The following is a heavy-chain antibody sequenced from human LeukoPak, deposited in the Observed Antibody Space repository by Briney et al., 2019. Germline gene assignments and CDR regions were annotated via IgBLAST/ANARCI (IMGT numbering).Heavy chain of an antibody. Sequence: GGSLRLSCEASGFTVSNNYMSWARQAPGKGLEWVSAISGSGGSTYYADSVKGRFTISRDNSKNTLYLQMNSLRAEDTAVYYCAKWLGGWFLSSMYYFDYWGQGTLVTVSS. D-gene: IGHD3-10*01. CDR2: ISGSGGST. J-gene: IGHJ4*02. CDR3: AKWLGGWFLSSMYYFDY. V-gene: IGHV3-23*01. CDR1: GFTVSNNY.